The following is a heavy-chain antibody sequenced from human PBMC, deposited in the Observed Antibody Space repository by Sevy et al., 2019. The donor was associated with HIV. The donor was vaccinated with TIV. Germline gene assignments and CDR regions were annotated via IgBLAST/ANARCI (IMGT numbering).Heavy chain of an antibody. CDR2: ISSSSSYI. CDR3: ARDVRNDFGGRENYYYYYGMDV. V-gene: IGHV3-21*01. D-gene: IGHD3-16*01. Sequence: GGSLRLSCAASGFTFSSYSMNWVRQAPGKGLEWVSSISSSSSYIYYADSVKGRFTISRHNAKNSLYLQMNSLRAEDTAVYYCARDVRNDFGGRENYYYYYGMDVWGQGTTVTVSS. CDR1: GFTFSSYS. J-gene: IGHJ6*02.